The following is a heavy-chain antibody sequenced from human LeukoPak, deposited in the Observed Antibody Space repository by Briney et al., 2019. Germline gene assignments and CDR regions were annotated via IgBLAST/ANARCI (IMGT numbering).Heavy chain of an antibody. J-gene: IGHJ4*02. Sequence: SETLSLTCTVSGGSISSYYWSWIRQPPGKGLEWIGYIYYSGSTNYNPSLKSRVTISVDTSKNQFSLKLSSVTAADTAVYYCARDRGTYMVAGLPDXWGXGTLVTVSS. CDR1: GGSISSYY. CDR2: IYYSGST. D-gene: IGHD6-19*01. V-gene: IGHV4-59*01. CDR3: ARDRGTYMVAGLPDX.